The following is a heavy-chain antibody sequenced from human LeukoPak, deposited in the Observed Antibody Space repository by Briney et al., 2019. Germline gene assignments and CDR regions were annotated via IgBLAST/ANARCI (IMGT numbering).Heavy chain of an antibody. CDR2: MNPNSGNT. Sequence: GASVKVSCKASGYTFTGYDINWVRQATGQGLEWMGWMNPNSGNTGYAQKFQGRVTMTRNTSISTAYMELSSLRSEDTAVYYCARLHSSGWYGGDAFDIWGQGTMVTVSS. D-gene: IGHD6-19*01. CDR1: GYTFTGYD. J-gene: IGHJ3*02. CDR3: ARLHSSGWYGGDAFDI. V-gene: IGHV1-8*01.